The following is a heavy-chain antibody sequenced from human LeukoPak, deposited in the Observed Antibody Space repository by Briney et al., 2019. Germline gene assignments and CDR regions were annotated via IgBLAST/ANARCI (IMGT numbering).Heavy chain of an antibody. J-gene: IGHJ4*02. D-gene: IGHD1-26*01. CDR2: IHSSGST. V-gene: IGHV4-59*01. CDR1: GFSITTYY. Sequence: KPSETLSLTCPVSGFSITTYYWSWIRQSPGNGLEWIGQIHSSGSTTYNPSLKSRVTISVDTSKNQFSLHLSSVTAADTAVYYCARDIREVGESHYFDYWGQGTLVTVTS. CDR3: ARDIREVGESHYFDY.